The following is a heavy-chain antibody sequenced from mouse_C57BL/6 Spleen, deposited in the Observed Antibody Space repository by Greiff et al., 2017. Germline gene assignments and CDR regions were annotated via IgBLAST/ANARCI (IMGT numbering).Heavy chain of an antibody. V-gene: IGHV1-82*01. J-gene: IGHJ2*01. Sequence: QVQLKQSGPELVKPGASVKISCKASGYAFSSSWMNWVKQRPGKGLEWIGRIYPGDGDTNYNGKFKGKATLTADKSSSTAYMQLSSLTSEDSAVYFCAREGDDYYGSSYWGQGTTLTVSS. D-gene: IGHD1-1*01. CDR1: GYAFSSSW. CDR3: AREGDDYYGSSY. CDR2: IYPGDGDT.